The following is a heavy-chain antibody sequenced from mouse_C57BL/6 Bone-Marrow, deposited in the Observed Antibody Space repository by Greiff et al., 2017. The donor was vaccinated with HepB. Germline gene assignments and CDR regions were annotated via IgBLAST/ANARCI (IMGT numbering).Heavy chain of an antibody. V-gene: IGHV1-52*01. Sequence: QVQLQQPGAELVRPGSSVKLSCKASGYTFTSYWMHWVKQRPIQGLEWIGNIDPSDSETHYNQKFKDKATLTVDKSSSTAYMQLSSLTSEYSAVYYCDRDYYYGNAMDYWGQGTSVTVSS. CDR3: DRDYYYGNAMDY. CDR1: GYTFTSYW. J-gene: IGHJ4*01. CDR2: IDPSDSET. D-gene: IGHD1-1*01.